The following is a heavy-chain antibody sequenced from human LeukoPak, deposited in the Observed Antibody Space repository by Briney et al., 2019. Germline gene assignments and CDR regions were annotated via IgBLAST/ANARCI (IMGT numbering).Heavy chain of an antibody. D-gene: IGHD5-24*01. CDR2: ISGSGGST. CDR3: AKDREEMATIGYYFDY. J-gene: IGHJ4*02. V-gene: IGHV3-23*01. CDR1: GFTFSRYA. Sequence: GGSLRLSCAASGFTFSRYAMSWVRQAPGKGLEWVSAISGSGGSTYYADSVKGRFTISRDNSKNTLYLQMNSLRAEDTAVYYCAKDREEMATIGYYFDYWGQGTLVTVSS.